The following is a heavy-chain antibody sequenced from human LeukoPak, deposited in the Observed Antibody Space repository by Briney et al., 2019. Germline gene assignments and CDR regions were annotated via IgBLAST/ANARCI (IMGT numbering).Heavy chain of an antibody. J-gene: IGHJ4*02. V-gene: IGHV3-13*01. CDR1: GFTFSSYD. CDR3: ARWRLQQSDFDL. CDR2: IGTAGDT. D-gene: IGHD1/OR15-1a*01. Sequence: GGSLRLSCAASGFTFSSYDMHWVRQATGKGLEWVSAIGTAGDTYYPGSVKGRFTISRENAKNSLYLQMNSLRAEDTALYYCARWRLQQSDFDLWGQGTLATVSS.